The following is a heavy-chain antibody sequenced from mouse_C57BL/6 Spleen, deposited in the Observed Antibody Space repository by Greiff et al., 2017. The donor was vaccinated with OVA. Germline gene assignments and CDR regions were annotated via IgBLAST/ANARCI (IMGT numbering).Heavy chain of an antibody. Sequence: QVQLKQPGAELVMPGASVKLSCKASGYTFTSYWMHWVKQRPGQGLEWIGEIDPSDSYTNYNQKFKGKSTLTVDKSSSTAYMQLSSLTSEDSAVYYCARSYSNYDSWFAYWGQGTLVTVSA. D-gene: IGHD2-5*01. CDR1: GYTFTSYW. V-gene: IGHV1-69*01. J-gene: IGHJ3*01. CDR2: IDPSDSYT. CDR3: ARSYSNYDSWFAY.